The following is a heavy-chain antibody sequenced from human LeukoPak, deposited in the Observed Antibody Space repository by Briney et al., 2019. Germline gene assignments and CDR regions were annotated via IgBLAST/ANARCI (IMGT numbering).Heavy chain of an antibody. D-gene: IGHD2-2*03. CDR1: GFTFSSYT. V-gene: IGHV3-21*01. CDR2: ITGSSTYI. CDR3: EREAGYCSSTSCEEDYYYYYMDV. Sequence: GGSLRLSCAASGFTFSSYTMNWVRQAPGKGLEWVSSITGSSTYIFYADSVKGRFTVCRDNAKNSLYLQMNSLRAEDTAVYYCEREAGYCSSTSCEEDYYYYYMDVWGKGTTVTVSS. J-gene: IGHJ6*03.